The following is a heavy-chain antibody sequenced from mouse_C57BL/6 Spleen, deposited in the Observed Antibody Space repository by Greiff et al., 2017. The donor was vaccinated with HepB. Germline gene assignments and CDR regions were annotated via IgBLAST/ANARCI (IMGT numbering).Heavy chain of an antibody. CDR2: ISYDGSN. V-gene: IGHV3-6*01. D-gene: IGHD1-1*01. J-gene: IGHJ1*03. CDR3: ARYYYGSSYEYFDV. CDR1: GYSITSGYY. Sequence: EVKLMESGPGLVKPSQSLSLTCSVTGYSITSGYYWNWIRQFPGNKLEWMGYISYDGSNNYNPSLKNRIYITRDTSKNQLFLKLNSVTTEDTATYYCARYYYGSSYEYFDVWGTGTTVTVSS.